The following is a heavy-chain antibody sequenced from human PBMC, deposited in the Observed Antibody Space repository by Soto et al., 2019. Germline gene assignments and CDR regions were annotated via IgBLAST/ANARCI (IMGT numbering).Heavy chain of an antibody. D-gene: IGHD3-16*01. J-gene: IGHJ4*02. CDR1: GFTFSSYA. Sequence: GGSLRLSCAASGFTFSSYAMSWVRQAPGKGLEWVSAISGSGGSTYYADSVKGRFTISRDNSKNTLYLQMDSLRAEGTAVYYCAKDFWGSTGGYWGQGTLVTVSS. CDR3: AKDFWGSTGGY. V-gene: IGHV3-23*01. CDR2: ISGSGGST.